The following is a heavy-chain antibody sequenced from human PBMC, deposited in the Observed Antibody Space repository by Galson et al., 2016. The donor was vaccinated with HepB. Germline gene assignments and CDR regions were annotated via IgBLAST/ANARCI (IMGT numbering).Heavy chain of an antibody. CDR3: AREVHDTYTRGWAYDY. D-gene: IGHD3-16*01. V-gene: IGHV3-13*01. CDR2: IGTTDNT. CDR1: GLSFTKYD. J-gene: IGHJ4*02. Sequence: SLRLSCAASGLSFTKYDMHWVRQATGKGLEWVAAIGTTDNTYYSGSVKGRFTISRDNAKNSLYLQMTSLRAEDTAVYYCAREVHDTYTRGWAYDYWGQGTLVTVSS.